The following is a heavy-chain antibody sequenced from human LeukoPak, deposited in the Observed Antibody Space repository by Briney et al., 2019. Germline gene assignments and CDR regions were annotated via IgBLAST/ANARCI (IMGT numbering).Heavy chain of an antibody. V-gene: IGHV4-59*12. Sequence: SETLSLTCTVSGGSISSYYWSWIRQPPGKGLEWIGYIYYSGSTNYNPSLKSRVTISVDTSKNQFSLKLSSVTAADTAVYYCARLRSDYDVYWGQGTLVTVSS. CDR3: ARLRSDYDVY. D-gene: IGHD3-3*01. J-gene: IGHJ4*02. CDR1: GGSISSYY. CDR2: IYYSGST.